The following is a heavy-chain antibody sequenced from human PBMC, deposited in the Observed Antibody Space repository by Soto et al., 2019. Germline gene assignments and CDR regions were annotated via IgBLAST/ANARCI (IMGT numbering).Heavy chain of an antibody. CDR2: IYSGGST. CDR1: GVTVSSNY. D-gene: IGHD3-22*01. J-gene: IGHJ3*02. CDR3: ARAWYYYDSSGVAFDI. V-gene: IGHV3-53*01. Sequence: GGCLRLSCAASGVTVSSNYMSGVRQAPGKGLEWVSVIYSGGSTYYADSVKGRFTISRDNSKNTLYLQMNSLRAEDTAVYYCARAWYYYDSSGVAFDIWGQGTMVTVSS.